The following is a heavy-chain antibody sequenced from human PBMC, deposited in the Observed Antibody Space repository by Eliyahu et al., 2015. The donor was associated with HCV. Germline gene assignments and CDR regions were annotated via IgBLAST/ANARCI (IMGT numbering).Heavy chain of an antibody. D-gene: IGHD6-6*01. Sequence: EVQLVQSGAEVKKPGESLKXSCXGSGYSFTSXWIGWXRQXPGKGLEWMGIIYPGDSDTXYSPSFQGQVTISADKSISTAYLQWSSLKASDTAMYYCARPSLAARDFDYWGQGTLVTVSS. CDR1: GYSFTSXW. J-gene: IGHJ4*02. CDR3: ARPSLAARDFDY. CDR2: IYPGDSDT. V-gene: IGHV5-51*01.